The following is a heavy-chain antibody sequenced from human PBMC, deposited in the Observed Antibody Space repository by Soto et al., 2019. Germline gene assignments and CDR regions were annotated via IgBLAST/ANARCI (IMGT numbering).Heavy chain of an antibody. V-gene: IGHV4-39*01. J-gene: IGHJ3*02. CDR3: ARPDTDDSSGYYYGAFDI. D-gene: IGHD3-22*01. Sequence: SETLSLTCTVSGGSISSSSYYWGWIRQPPGKGLEWIGSIYYSGSTYYNPSLKSRVTISVDTSKNQFSLKLSSVTAADTAVYYCARPDTDDSSGYYYGAFDIWGQGTMVTVSS. CDR1: GGSISSSSYY. CDR2: IYYSGST.